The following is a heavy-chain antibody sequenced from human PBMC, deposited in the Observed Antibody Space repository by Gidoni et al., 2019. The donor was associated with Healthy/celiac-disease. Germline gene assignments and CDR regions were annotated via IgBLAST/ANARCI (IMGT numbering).Heavy chain of an antibody. CDR1: GGTFSSSA. J-gene: IGHJ4*02. CDR3: YLRDRLSYSSGWGLDY. Sequence: QVQLVQSGAEVKNPGSSLTVSCKASGGTFSSSAISWVRQAPGQGLEWMGGIIPIFGTANYAQKFQGRVTITADESTSTAYMELSSLRSEDTAVYYCYLRDRLSYSSGWGLDYWGQGTLVTVSS. CDR2: IIPIFGTA. V-gene: IGHV1-69*01. D-gene: IGHD6-19*01.